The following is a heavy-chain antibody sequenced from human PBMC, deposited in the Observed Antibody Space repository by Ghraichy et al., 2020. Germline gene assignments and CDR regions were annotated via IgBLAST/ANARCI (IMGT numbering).Heavy chain of an antibody. CDR2: IDYSGAT. J-gene: IGHJ5*02. D-gene: IGHD3-22*01. CDR1: GGSINSGGYF. CDR3: ANERKDYPDISGSRAWFDP. Sequence: SETLSLTCTVSGGSINSGGYFWSWIRQHPGKGLEWIGYIDYSGATYFNPSLKSRVTISEDTSKNQFSLKLSSVTAADTAVYYCANERKDYPDISGSRAWFDPWGQGTLVTVSS. V-gene: IGHV4-31*03.